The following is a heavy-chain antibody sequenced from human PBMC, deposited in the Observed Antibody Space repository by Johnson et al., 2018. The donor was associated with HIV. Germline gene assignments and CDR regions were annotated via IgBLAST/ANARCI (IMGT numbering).Heavy chain of an antibody. J-gene: IGHJ3*02. V-gene: IGHV3-11*04. CDR1: GFTFNDYY. CDR3: ARDRTGGAFDI. Sequence: VQLVESGGGLVKPGGSLRLSCAASGFTSGFTFNDYYMGWIRQAPGKGLEWVSIISSSGSTIYYADSVKGRFTISRDNAKNSLYLQMNSLRAEDTAVYYCARDRTGGAFDIWGQGTMVTVSS. D-gene: IGHD1-26*01. CDR2: ISSSGSTI.